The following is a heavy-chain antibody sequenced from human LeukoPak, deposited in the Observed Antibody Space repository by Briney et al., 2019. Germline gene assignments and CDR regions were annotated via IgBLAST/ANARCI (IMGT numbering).Heavy chain of an antibody. Sequence: ASVKVSCKASGYTFTSYHIHWVRQAPGQGLEWMGIINTRSGNTNYAQKFQGSVRLTRDTSTDTVCMEMNSLRFEDTAVYYCARVAMVRGAGVANWFDPWGQGTLVTVSS. D-gene: IGHD3-10*01. CDR1: GYTFTSYH. V-gene: IGHV1-46*01. CDR3: ARVAMVRGAGVANWFDP. J-gene: IGHJ5*02. CDR2: INTRSGNT.